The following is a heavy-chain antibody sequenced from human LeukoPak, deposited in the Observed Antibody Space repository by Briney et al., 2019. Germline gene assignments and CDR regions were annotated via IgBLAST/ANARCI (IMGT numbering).Heavy chain of an antibody. Sequence: PGGSLRPSCEAAGFTSSYYAMSWVRQAPGKGLAWVSVISSSADSTYYADSVKGRFTISRDNPKNTLYLQMNSLRAEDTAVYYCAKPLEKYTYGGNFDYWGQGILVTVSS. CDR2: ISSSADST. CDR1: GFTSSYYA. V-gene: IGHV3-23*01. J-gene: IGHJ4*02. D-gene: IGHD4-23*01. CDR3: AKPLEKYTYGGNFDY.